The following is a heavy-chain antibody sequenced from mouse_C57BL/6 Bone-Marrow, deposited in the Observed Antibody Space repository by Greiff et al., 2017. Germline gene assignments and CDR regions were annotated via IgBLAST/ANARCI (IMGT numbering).Heavy chain of an antibody. CDR3: ALWLRRLDY. J-gene: IGHJ4*01. V-gene: IGHV1-9*01. CDR1: GYTFTGYW. CDR2: ILPGSGSP. D-gene: IGHD2-2*01. Sequence: QVHVKQPGAELMKPGASVKLSCKATGYTFTGYWIEWVKQRPGHGLEWIGEILPGSGSPNYNAKFKGKATFTADTSSNTAYMQLSSLTADDSANYYCALWLRRLDYWGQGTSVTVSS.